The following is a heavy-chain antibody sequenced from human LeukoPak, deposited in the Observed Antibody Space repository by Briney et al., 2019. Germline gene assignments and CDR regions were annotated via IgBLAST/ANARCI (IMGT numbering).Heavy chain of an antibody. CDR2: IYQSGST. CDR1: GYFITTGRY. J-gene: IGHJ4*02. CDR3: ARSLSTAGIDY. Sequence: SETLSLTCAVSGYFITTGRYWGWIRLPPGKGLEWIGSIYQSGSTYYNPSLKSRVALSVGTSKNQFSLKLRSVTAADTAVYYCARSLSTAGIDYWGQGTLVTVSS. D-gene: IGHD2-2*01. V-gene: IGHV4-38-2*01.